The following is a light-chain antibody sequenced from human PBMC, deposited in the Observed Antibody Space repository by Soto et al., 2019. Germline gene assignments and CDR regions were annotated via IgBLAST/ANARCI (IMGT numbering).Light chain of an antibody. CDR3: QQYSAWPLT. V-gene: IGKV3-15*01. CDR2: FAS. Sequence: EIVMTQSPATLSVSPGEKATLSCRASQSLNNNLAWYQQKPGQGPRLLIYFASTRATGIPARFSGSGSGTEFSLTISSLHSEDFASYYCQQYSAWPLTFGGGTKVETK. CDR1: QSLNNN. J-gene: IGKJ4*01.